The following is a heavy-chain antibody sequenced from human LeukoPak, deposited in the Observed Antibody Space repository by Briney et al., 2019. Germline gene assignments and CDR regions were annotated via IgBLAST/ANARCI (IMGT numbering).Heavy chain of an antibody. CDR2: IYYSGST. CDR1: GGSISSHY. Sequence: PSETLSLTCTVSGGSISSHYWSWLRQPPGKGLEWIGYIYYSGSTNYNPSLKSRVTISVDTSKNQFSLKLSSVTAADTAVYYCASGSYGITIDYWGQGTLVTVSS. D-gene: IGHD1-26*01. J-gene: IGHJ4*02. CDR3: ASGSYGITIDY. V-gene: IGHV4-59*11.